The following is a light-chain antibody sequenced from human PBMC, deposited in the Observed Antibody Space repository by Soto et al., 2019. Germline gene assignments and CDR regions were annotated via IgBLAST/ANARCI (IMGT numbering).Light chain of an antibody. Sequence: DIQMTQSPSSLSASVGDRVIITCRTSQSISSYLNWYQQKPGKVPKLLINAASSLQSGVPSRFSGSGSGTDFTLTISSLQPEDFATYYCQQSDSDPWTFGQGTKVEIK. CDR3: QQSDSDPWT. CDR1: QSISSY. V-gene: IGKV1-39*01. J-gene: IGKJ1*01. CDR2: AAS.